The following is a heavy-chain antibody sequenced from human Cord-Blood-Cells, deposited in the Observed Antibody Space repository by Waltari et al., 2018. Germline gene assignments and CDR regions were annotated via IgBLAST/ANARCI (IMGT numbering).Heavy chain of an antibody. Sequence: QVQLQESGPGLVKPSETLSLTCTVSGGSVSSGSYYWSWIRQPPGKGLEWIGYIYYSGSTNHHPSLKSRVTISVDTSKNQFSLKLSTVTAADTAVYYCAREVWSGYGFTMVQGVPDAFDIWGQGTMVTVSS. J-gene: IGHJ3*02. CDR3: AREVWSGYGFTMVQGVPDAFDI. CDR1: GGSVSSGSYY. D-gene: IGHD3-10*01. V-gene: IGHV4-61*01. CDR2: IYYSGST.